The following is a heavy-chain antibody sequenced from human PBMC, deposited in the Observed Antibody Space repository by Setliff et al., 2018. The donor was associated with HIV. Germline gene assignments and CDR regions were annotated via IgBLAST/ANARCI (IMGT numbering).Heavy chain of an antibody. CDR3: ARLDCSSSSGFVDY. Sequence: SETLSLTCDVFGGSFSGYYWSWIRQPPGKGLEWIGEIIPSGSTNYNPSLKSRVTISVDTSKNQFSLKLSSVTAADTAVYYCARLDCSSSSGFVDYWGQGTLVTVSS. V-gene: IGHV4-34*12. CDR1: GGSFSGYY. D-gene: IGHD2-2*01. CDR2: IIPSGST. J-gene: IGHJ4*02.